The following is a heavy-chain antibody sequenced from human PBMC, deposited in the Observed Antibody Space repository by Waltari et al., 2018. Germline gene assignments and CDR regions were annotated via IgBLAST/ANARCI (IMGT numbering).Heavy chain of an antibody. CDR3: ARDRRGYFDY. D-gene: IGHD3-16*01. Sequence: EVQLVESGGGLVKPGGSLGLSCEASGFTFSGYSMNWVRQVPGKGLEWVSSISGDSRFIYYADSVNGRFTISSDDAKNSLYLQMNSLRVEDTAVYYCARDRRGYFDYWGPGTLVSVSS. V-gene: IGHV3-21*01. CDR1: GFTFSGYS. CDR2: ISGDSRFI. J-gene: IGHJ4*02.